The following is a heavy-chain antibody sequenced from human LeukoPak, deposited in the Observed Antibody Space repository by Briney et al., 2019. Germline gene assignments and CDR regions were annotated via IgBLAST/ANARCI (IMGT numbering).Heavy chain of an antibody. CDR2: ISAYNGNT. V-gene: IGHV1-18*01. D-gene: IGHD3-3*01. CDR1: GYTFTSYG. Sequence: ASVKVSCKASGYTFTSYGISWVRQAPGQGLEWMGWISAYNGNTNYAQKLQGRVTMTTDTSTSTAYMELRSLRSDDAAVYYCARRAGVGITIFGVVRGYYYYGTDVWGQGTTVAVSS. CDR3: ARRAGVGITIFGVVRGYYYYGTDV. J-gene: IGHJ6*02.